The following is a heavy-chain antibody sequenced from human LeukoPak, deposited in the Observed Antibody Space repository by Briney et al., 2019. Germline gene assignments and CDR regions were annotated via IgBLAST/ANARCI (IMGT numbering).Heavy chain of an antibody. V-gene: IGHV3-7*01. CDR1: GFIFSNYW. J-gene: IGHJ4*02. CDR3: ARSPDGVDN. D-gene: IGHD3-10*01. CDR2: IEEDGSEI. Sequence: GGSLRLSCAASGFIFSNYWMTWVRQTPGKGLEFVANIEEDGSEIFYLDSVKGRFTISRDNAKNSVYLQMNSLRAEDTAVYYCARSPDGVDNWGQGTLVTVSS.